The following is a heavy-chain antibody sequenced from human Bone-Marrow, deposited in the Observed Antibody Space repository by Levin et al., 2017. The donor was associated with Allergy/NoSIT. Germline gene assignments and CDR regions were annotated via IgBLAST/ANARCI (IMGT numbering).Heavy chain of an antibody. D-gene: IGHD6-25*01. CDR1: GLTFSTNT. CDR2: ISSSGDRV. CDR3: ARDLTAAGGIDY. J-gene: IGHJ4*02. Sequence: AGGSLRLSCAASGLTFSTNTMNWVRQAPGKGLEWISYISSSGDRVDYADSVKGRFTVSRDNAKNSLYLQMNSLRIDDTAVYYCARDLTAAGGIDYWGQGTLVTVSS. V-gene: IGHV3-48*01.